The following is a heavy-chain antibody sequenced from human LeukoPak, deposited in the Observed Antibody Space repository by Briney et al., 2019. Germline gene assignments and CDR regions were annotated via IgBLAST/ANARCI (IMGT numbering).Heavy chain of an antibody. V-gene: IGHV3-30*02. CDR3: AKDPGAHYYGSGSYRRGSYFDY. CDR1: GFTFSNYG. Sequence: GGSLRLSCAASGFTFSNYGMHWVRQAPGKGLEWVAFIRYDGSNKYYADSVKGRFTISRDNSKNTLYLQMNSPRAEDTAVYYCAKDPGAHYYGSGSYRRGSYFDYWGQGTPVTVSS. D-gene: IGHD3-10*01. CDR2: IRYDGSNK. J-gene: IGHJ4*02.